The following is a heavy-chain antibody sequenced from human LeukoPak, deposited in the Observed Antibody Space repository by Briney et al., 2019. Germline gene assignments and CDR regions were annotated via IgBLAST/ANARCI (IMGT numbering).Heavy chain of an antibody. CDR2: IIPIFGTA. J-gene: IGHJ4*02. D-gene: IGHD2-2*01. CDR3: ASCSQLYCSSTRCCPFDY. Sequence: SVKVSCKASGGTFSSYAISWVRQAPGQGLEWMGGIIPIFGTANYAQKFQGRVTITTDESTSTAYMELSSLRSEDTAVYYCASCSQLYCSSTRCCPFDYWGQGTLVTVSS. CDR1: GGTFSSYA. V-gene: IGHV1-69*05.